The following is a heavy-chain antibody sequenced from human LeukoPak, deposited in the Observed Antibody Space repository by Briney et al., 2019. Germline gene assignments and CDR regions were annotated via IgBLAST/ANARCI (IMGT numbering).Heavy chain of an antibody. V-gene: IGHV3-23*01. CDR3: AKRKYTSGGIFDY. CDR1: GFTFSSYA. CDR2: ISASGDTT. D-gene: IGHD6-19*01. Sequence: GGSLRLSCAASGFTFSSYAMGCVRQAPGKGLEWVSSISASGDTTHYADSVKGRFTISRDSSKNTLYLQMNSLTAEDTAVYYCAKRKYTSGGIFDYWGQGTLVTVSS. J-gene: IGHJ4*02.